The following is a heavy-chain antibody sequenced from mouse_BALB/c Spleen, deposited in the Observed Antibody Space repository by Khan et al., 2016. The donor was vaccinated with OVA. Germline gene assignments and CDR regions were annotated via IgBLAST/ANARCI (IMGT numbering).Heavy chain of an antibody. Sequence: QVQLQQSGTELARPGASVKMSCKASGYTFTSYTLHWVKQRPGQGLEWIGYITPRSNINNYNQKVNGKATLTADKTYNTAYMQLSRLTFDDSAVYYCASRTPLYTMDYWGQGTSVTVSS. CDR3: ASRTPLYTMDY. V-gene: IGHV1-4*01. CDR2: ITPRSNIN. CDR1: GYTFTSYT. J-gene: IGHJ4*01.